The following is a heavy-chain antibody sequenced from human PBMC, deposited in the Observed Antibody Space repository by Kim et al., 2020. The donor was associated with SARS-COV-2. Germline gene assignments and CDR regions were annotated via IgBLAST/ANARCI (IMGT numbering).Heavy chain of an antibody. V-gene: IGHV3-23*01. CDR3: ARSPYSGTYYMGYYFDY. Sequence: GGSLRLSCAASGFTFSIYAMSWVRQAPGKGPEWVSSISGSGGSTFYADSVKGRFTIARDNSKNTLYVQMSSLRAEDTAVYYCARSPYSGTYYMGYYFDYWGQGTLVTVSS. CDR2: ISGSGGST. CDR1: GFTFSIYA. D-gene: IGHD3-10*01. J-gene: IGHJ4*02.